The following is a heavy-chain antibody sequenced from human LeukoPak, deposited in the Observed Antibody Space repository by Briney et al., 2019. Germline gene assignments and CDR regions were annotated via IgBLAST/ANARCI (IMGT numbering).Heavy chain of an antibody. Sequence: GGSLRLSCAASGVTFSSYAMSWVRQAPGKGLEWVSAISGSGGSTYYADSVKGRFTISRDSSKNTLYLQMNSLRAEDTAVYYCAKGSGSWGYYFDYWGQGTLVTVSS. CDR2: ISGSGGST. CDR3: AKGSGSWGYYFDY. V-gene: IGHV3-23*01. J-gene: IGHJ4*02. D-gene: IGHD3-10*01. CDR1: GVTFSSYA.